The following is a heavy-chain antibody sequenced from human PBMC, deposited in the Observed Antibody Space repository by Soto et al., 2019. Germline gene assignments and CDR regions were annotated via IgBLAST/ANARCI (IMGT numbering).Heavy chain of an antibody. D-gene: IGHD6-13*01. CDR3: ARDLIAAVGRYYYYGLDV. J-gene: IGHJ6*02. Sequence: ASVKVSCKASGYIFTGQYMHWVRQAPGQGLEWMGWINPNSGDTNYVQKFQGRVTMTRDTSISTVYMELSRLRSDDTAVYYCARDLIAAVGRYYYYGLDVWGQGTTVTVSS. CDR2: INPNSGDT. CDR1: GYIFTGQY. V-gene: IGHV1-2*02.